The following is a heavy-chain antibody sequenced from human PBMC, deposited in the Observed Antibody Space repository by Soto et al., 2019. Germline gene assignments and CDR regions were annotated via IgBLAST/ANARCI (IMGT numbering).Heavy chain of an antibody. CDR2: MSFDGSIK. V-gene: IGHV3-30*03. CDR1: GFIFSSYG. D-gene: IGHD2-2*01. J-gene: IGHJ3*02. CDR3: ATIDVPPAFDI. Sequence: GGSLRLSCAASGFIFSSYGMNWVRQAPGKGLEWVAVMSFDGSIKYYADSVKGRFTISRDNSKNTLYLQMNSLRAEDTAVYYCATIDVPPAFDIWGQGTMVTVSS.